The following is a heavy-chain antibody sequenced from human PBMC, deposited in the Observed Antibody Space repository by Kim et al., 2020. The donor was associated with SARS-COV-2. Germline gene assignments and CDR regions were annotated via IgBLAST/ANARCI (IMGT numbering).Heavy chain of an antibody. Sequence: GESLKISCAASGFTFSSYAMHWVRQAPGKGLEWVAVISYDGSNKYYADSVKGRFTISRDNSKNTLYLQMNSLRAEDTAVYYCARVKGYYFDYWGQGTLVTVSS. CDR3: ARVKGYYFDY. CDR1: GFTFSSYA. J-gene: IGHJ4*02. CDR2: ISYDGSNK. V-gene: IGHV3-30*04.